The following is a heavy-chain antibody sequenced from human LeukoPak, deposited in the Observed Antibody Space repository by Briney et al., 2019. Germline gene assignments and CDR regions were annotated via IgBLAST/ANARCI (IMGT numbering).Heavy chain of an antibody. CDR2: ISGSGGST. V-gene: IGHV3-23*01. CDR3: AKDHRLRWSHPNWYFDL. D-gene: IGHD4-17*01. J-gene: IGHJ2*01. Sequence: GGSLRLSCAASGFIFKNHAMSWVRQAPGKGLEWVSAISGSGGSTYYADSVKGRFTISRDNSKNTLYLQMNSLRAEDTAVYYCAKDHRLRWSHPNWYFDLWGRGTLVTVSS. CDR1: GFIFKNHA.